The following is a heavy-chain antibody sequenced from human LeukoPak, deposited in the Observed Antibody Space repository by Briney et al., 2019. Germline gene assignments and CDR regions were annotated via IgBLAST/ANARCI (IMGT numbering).Heavy chain of an antibody. CDR2: INPSGGST. J-gene: IGHJ3*02. Sequence: ASXKVSCKASGYTFTSYYMHWVRQAPGQGLEWMGIINPSGGSTSYAQKFQGRVTMTRDTSTSTVYMELSSLRSEDTAMYYCARDATVTADGGAFDIWGQGTMVTVSS. V-gene: IGHV1-46*03. CDR3: ARDATVTADGGAFDI. CDR1: GYTFTSYY. D-gene: IGHD4-11*01.